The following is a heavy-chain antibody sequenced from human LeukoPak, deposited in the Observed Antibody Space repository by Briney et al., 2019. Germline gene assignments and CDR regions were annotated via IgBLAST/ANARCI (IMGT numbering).Heavy chain of an antibody. Sequence: ATVKVSCKGSGYTFTGYYMHWVRQAPGQGLEWMGWINANIGTTNYEQKFQGRVTVTRDTSISTAYLELSRLESDDTAVYYCARDLMTTPTWDFDYWGQGTLVTVAS. CDR2: INANIGTT. CDR1: GYTFTGYY. J-gene: IGHJ4*02. CDR3: ARDLMTTPTWDFDY. D-gene: IGHD3-16*01. V-gene: IGHV1-2*02.